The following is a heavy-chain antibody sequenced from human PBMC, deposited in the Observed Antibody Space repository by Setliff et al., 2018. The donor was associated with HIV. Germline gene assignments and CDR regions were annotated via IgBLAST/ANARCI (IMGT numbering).Heavy chain of an antibody. D-gene: IGHD1-26*01. Sequence: ASVKVSCKASGYTFITYYMHWVRQAPGQGLEWMGIINPSGGSTNYAQKFQGRVTMTRDPSTSIVYMELSSLRSEDTAVYYCARDHMSVGAWVGATSRGLFQHWGQGTLVTVSS. CDR3: ARDHMSVGAWVGATSRGLFQH. CDR2: INPSGGST. CDR1: GYTFITYY. J-gene: IGHJ1*01. V-gene: IGHV1-46*01.